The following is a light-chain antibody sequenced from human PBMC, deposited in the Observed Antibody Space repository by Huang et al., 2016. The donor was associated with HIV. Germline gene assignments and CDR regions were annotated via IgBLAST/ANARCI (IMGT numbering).Light chain of an antibody. J-gene: IGKJ4*01. CDR2: DAS. V-gene: IGKV3-11*01. CDR3: QQHDSWLT. Sequence: IVLTQSPATLSWYFGERVTLSCRASQSIANHLAWYQQRPGQPPTLLIYDASTRVAGVPARFSGSGSGTDFTLTISSLEPEDFALYYCQQHDSWLTFGGGTKVEV. CDR1: QSIANH.